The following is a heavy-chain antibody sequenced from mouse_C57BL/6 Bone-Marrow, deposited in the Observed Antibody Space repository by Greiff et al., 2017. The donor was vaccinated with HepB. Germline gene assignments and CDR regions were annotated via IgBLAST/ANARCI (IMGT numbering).Heavy chain of an antibody. D-gene: IGHD1-1*01. J-gene: IGHJ4*01. Sequence: VQLQQSGGGLVKPGGSLKLSCAASGFTFSSYAMSWVRQTPEKRLEWVATISDGGSYTYYPDNVKGRFTISRDNAKNNLYLQMSHLKSEDTAMYYCAREVDYYAMDYWGQGTSVTVSS. CDR2: ISDGGSYT. CDR1: GFTFSSYA. CDR3: AREVDYYAMDY. V-gene: IGHV5-4*01.